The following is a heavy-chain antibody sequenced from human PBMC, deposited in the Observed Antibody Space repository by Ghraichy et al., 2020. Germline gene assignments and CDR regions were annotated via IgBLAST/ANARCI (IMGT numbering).Heavy chain of an antibody. Sequence: GGSLRLSCAASGFTFDDYAMHWVRQAPGKGLEWVSLITWDGATTTSADSVKGRFTISRDNNKNSLTLQMNSLRTEDTALYYCARHIVVLPADYYRMAVWGQGTTVIVSS. CDR2: ITWDGATT. CDR1: GFTFDDYA. V-gene: IGHV3-43*02. D-gene: IGHD2-2*01. CDR3: ARHIVVLPADYYRMAV. J-gene: IGHJ6*02.